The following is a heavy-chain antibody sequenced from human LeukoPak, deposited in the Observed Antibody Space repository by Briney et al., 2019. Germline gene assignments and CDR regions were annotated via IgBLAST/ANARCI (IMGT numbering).Heavy chain of an antibody. CDR2: MNPNSGNT. CDR3: AREGGMAAAGTDYYYYGMDV. D-gene: IGHD6-13*01. J-gene: IGHJ6*02. CDR1: GYTFTSYD. Sequence: ASVKVSCKASGYTFTSYDINWVRRASGQGPEWMGLMNPNSGNTGYAQKFQGRVTMTTDTSTSTAYMELRSLRSDDTAVYYCAREGGMAAAGTDYYYYGMDVWGQGTTVTVSS. V-gene: IGHV1-8*01.